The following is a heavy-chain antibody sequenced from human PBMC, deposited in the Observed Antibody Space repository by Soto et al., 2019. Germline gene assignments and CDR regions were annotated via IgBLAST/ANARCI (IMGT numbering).Heavy chain of an antibody. CDR3: ARAVVYDFWSGYTLPRDNWFDP. J-gene: IGHJ5*02. CDR2: INHSGST. Sequence: TCAVYVRSFSGYYCSWIRQPPGKGLEWIGEINHSGSTNYNPSLKSRVTISVDTSKNQFSLKLSSVTAEDTDVYYCARAVVYDFWSGYTLPRDNWFDPWGQGTLVTVSS. V-gene: IGHV4-34*01. CDR1: VRSFSGYY. D-gene: IGHD3-3*01.